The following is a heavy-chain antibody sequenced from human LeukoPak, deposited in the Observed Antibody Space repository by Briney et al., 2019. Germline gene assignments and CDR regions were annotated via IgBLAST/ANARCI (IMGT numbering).Heavy chain of an antibody. CDR1: GFTFSSYG. CDR2: IWYDGSNK. Sequence: GGSLRLSCAASGFTFSSYGMHWVRQAPGKGLEWVAVIWYDGSNKYYADSVKGRFTISRDNSKNTLYLQMNSLRAEDTAVYYCAREEAGYYGFDYWGQGTLVTVSS. CDR3: AREEAGYYGFDY. V-gene: IGHV3-33*08. D-gene: IGHD3-10*01. J-gene: IGHJ4*02.